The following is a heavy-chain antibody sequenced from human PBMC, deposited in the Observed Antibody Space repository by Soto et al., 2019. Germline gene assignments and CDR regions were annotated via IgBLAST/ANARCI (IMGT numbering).Heavy chain of an antibody. D-gene: IGHD2-15*01. Sequence: PGGSLRLSCAASGFTFSSYGMHWVRQAPGKGLEWVAVISYDGSHKFYADSVEGRFTISRDNSKNTLYLQMNSLRAEDTAVYYRAKEKIVVVVGGMDVWGQGTTVTVSS. CDR2: ISYDGSHK. CDR1: GFTFSSYG. CDR3: AKEKIVVVVGGMDV. V-gene: IGHV3-30*18. J-gene: IGHJ6*02.